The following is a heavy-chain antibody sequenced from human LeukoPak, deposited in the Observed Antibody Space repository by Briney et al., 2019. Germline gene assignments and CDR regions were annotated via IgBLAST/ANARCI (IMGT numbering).Heavy chain of an antibody. J-gene: IGHJ4*02. D-gene: IGHD3-22*01. CDR1: GFTFSSYE. V-gene: IGHV3-48*03. CDR3: ARGSPPRVYYDRSGYYSYYFDY. CDR2: ISSSGSTI. Sequence: GGSLRLSCAASGFTFSSYEMNWVRQAPGKGLEWVSYISSSGSTIYYADSVKGRFTISRDNAKNSLYLQMNSLRAEDTAVYYCARGSPPRVYYDRSGYYSYYFDYWGQGTLVTVSS.